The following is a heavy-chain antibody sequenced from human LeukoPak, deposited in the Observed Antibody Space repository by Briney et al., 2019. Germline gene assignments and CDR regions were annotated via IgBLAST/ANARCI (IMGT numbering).Heavy chain of an antibody. D-gene: IGHD7-27*01. CDR3: VRTPPNWGFDY. CDR1: GYTFTTHD. CDR2: MSPNSGDT. Sequence: ASVKVSCKASGYTFTTHDINWVRQATGQGLEWLGWMSPNSGDTGYAQKSQGRVTLTSDSSISTAYMELSSLRSEDTAIYYCVRTPPNWGFDYWGQGTLVTVSS. V-gene: IGHV1-8*01. J-gene: IGHJ4*02.